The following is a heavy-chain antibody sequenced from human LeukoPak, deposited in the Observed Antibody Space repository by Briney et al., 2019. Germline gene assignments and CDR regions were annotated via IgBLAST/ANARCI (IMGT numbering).Heavy chain of an antibody. Sequence: SGGSLRLSCAASGFTFSSYAMHWVRQAPGKGLQWVAVISYDGSNKYYADSVKGRFTISRDNSKNTLYLQMNSLRAEDMAVYYCARVGGEGYFDYWGQGTLVTVSS. CDR3: ARVGGEGYFDY. CDR1: GFTFSSYA. V-gene: IGHV3-30*04. CDR2: ISYDGSNK. J-gene: IGHJ4*02.